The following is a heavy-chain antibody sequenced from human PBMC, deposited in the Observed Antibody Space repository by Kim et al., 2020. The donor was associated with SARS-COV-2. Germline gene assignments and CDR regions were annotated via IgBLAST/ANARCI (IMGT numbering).Heavy chain of an antibody. V-gene: IGHV3-30*02. D-gene: IGHD5-12*01. J-gene: IGHJ4*02. CDR3: AKDHGEMATTLFDY. Sequence: ADDVKGRFTISRDNSKNPLYLQMNSLRAEDTAVYYCAKDHGEMATTLFDYWGQGTLVTVSS.